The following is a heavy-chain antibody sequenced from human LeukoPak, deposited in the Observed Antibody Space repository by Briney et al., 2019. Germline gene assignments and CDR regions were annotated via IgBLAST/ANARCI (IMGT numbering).Heavy chain of an antibody. CDR3: ATEGAFEGSSH. V-gene: IGHV1-8*03. D-gene: IGHD3-16*01. CDR2: MNPNSGNT. J-gene: IGHJ4*02. Sequence: GASVKDSCKASGYTFTSYDINWVRQATRQGLEWMGWMNPNSGNTGYAQKFQGRVAITRNTSISTAYMELSSLRSEDTAVYYCATEGAFEGSSHWGQGTLVTVSS. CDR1: GYTFTSYD.